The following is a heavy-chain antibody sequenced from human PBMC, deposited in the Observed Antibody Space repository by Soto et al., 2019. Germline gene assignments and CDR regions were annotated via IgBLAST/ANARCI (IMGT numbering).Heavy chain of an antibody. CDR2: ISGSGGST. D-gene: IGHD3-10*01. CDR3: ATEYYSGSGTTYYYYYGLDV. CDR1: GFTFTSYA. Sequence: EVQLLESGGGLVQPGGSLRLSCAASGFTFTSYAMSWVRQAPGKGLEWVSAISGSGGSTYYADSVKGRFTISRDNSTNTLYLQMTSLRAEDTAVYYCATEYYSGSGTTYYYYYGLDVWGQGTTVTVSS. J-gene: IGHJ6*02. V-gene: IGHV3-23*01.